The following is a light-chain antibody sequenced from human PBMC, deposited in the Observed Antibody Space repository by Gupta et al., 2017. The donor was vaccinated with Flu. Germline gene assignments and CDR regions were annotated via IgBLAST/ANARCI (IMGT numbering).Light chain of an antibody. J-gene: IGKJ2*01. V-gene: IGKV1-39*01. CDR1: QNISNY. CDR2: HAS. CDR3: QQGDRTPYT. Sequence: PSSLSVSVGDRVIITCRASQNISNYLYWYQQTPGKAPKLLIYHASRVNSGVPSRFSGGGFGTDFTLTISRRQPEDFATYYCQQGDRTPYTFGQGTKLEIK.